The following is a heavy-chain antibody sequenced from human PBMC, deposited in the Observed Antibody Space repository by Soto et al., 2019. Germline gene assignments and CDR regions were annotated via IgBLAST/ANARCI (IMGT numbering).Heavy chain of an antibody. CDR3: ARIPFGVVND. V-gene: IGHV4-30-4*08. Sequence: PSETQSLTCTLSGGSISSSSCYSGWIRQPPGKGLEWTGYIYYSGSPYYNPCLKSRATIWVDSCNNQFSLHLNSVTAAAPALWYCARIPFGVVNDRGQGTLVSVSS. CDR2: IYYSGSP. D-gene: IGHD3-16*01. J-gene: IGHJ1*01. CDR1: GGSISSSSCY.